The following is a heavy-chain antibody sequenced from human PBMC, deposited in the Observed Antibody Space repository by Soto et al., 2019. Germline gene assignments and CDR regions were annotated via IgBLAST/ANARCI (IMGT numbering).Heavy chain of an antibody. Sequence: EVHLLESGGGLVQPGGSLRLSCAASGFTFSSYAVSWVHQAPGKGPEWVSSITETGGTTYYADSVKGRFTVSRDNSKNTLFLQLNSLRAEDTAVYYCASLYHLDYWGQGTLVTVSS. V-gene: IGHV3-23*01. CDR3: ASLYHLDY. CDR2: ITETGGTT. D-gene: IGHD3-16*01. J-gene: IGHJ4*02. CDR1: GFTFSSYA.